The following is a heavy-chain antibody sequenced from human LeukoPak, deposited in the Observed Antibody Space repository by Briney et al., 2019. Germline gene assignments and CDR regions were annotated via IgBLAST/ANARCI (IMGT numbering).Heavy chain of an antibody. CDR3: ARDGDTTLYYFDY. CDR2: ISYDGSNK. V-gene: IGHV3-30*04. J-gene: IGHJ4*02. CDR1: GFTFSSYA. D-gene: IGHD3-10*01. Sequence: PGRSLRLSCAASGFTFSSYAMHWVRQAPGKGLEWVAVISYDGSNKYYADSVRGRFTISRDNSKNTLYQQMNSLRAEDTAVYYCARDGDTTLYYFDYWGQGTLVTVSS.